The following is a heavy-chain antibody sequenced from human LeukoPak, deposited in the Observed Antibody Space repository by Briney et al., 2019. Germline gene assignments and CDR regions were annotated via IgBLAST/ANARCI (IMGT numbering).Heavy chain of an antibody. CDR2: ISSSSRTI. Sequence: HPGTSLRLSCAASGFTVSAYSMNWVRQAPGKGLEWVSYISSSSRTIYYADSVKGRFTISRDNAKNSLYLQVNSLRDEDTAVYYCARDADGHFDYWGQGTLVTVSS. CDR1: GFTVSAYS. V-gene: IGHV3-48*02. J-gene: IGHJ4*02. CDR3: ARDADGHFDY. D-gene: IGHD2-8*01.